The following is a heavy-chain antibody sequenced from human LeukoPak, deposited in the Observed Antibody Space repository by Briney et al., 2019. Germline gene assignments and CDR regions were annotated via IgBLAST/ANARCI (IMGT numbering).Heavy chain of an antibody. CDR2: IIPIFGTA. Sequence: SVKVSCKASGGTFSSYAISWVRQAPGQGLEWMGGIIPIFGTANYAQKFQGRVTITADESTSTAYMELSSLRSEDTAVYYCARDHKSYYDFWSGYRSPYYFDYWCQGTLVTVSS. D-gene: IGHD3-3*01. V-gene: IGHV1-69*13. J-gene: IGHJ4*02. CDR3: ARDHKSYYDFWSGYRSPYYFDY. CDR1: GGTFSSYA.